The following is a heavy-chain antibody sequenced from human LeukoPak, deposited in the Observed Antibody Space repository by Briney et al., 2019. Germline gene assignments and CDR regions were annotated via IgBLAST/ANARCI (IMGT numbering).Heavy chain of an antibody. CDR2: AWYDVNND. CDR1: GFTFSSYG. Sequence: PRGSLRLSCAASGFTFSSYGMHWVRQAPGKGLEWVAIAWYDVNNDFYADSVRGRLTISRDNSRNTLFLQMNSLRAEDTAVYYCARGEAVGGSRRDFYFDYWGQGILVTVSS. J-gene: IGHJ4*02. D-gene: IGHD1-26*01. V-gene: IGHV3-33*08. CDR3: ARGEAVGGSRRDFYFDY.